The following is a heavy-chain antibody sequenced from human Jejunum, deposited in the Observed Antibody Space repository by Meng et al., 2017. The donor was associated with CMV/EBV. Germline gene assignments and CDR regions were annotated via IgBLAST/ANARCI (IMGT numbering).Heavy chain of an antibody. CDR1: FSFSRHN. J-gene: IGHJ6*02. D-gene: IGHD2-2*01. V-gene: IGHV3-21*01. Sequence: FSFSRHNMNWVRQAPGKGLEWVASISTTSTYIYYADPVKGRFTISRDNAKNSLYLQMNSLRVEDTAVYYCANQMPWNYYYGMDLWGQGTTVTVSS. CDR3: ANQMPWNYYYGMDL. CDR2: ISTTSTYI.